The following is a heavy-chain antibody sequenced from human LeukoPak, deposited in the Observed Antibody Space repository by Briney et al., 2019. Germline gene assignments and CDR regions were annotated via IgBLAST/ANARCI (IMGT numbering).Heavy chain of an antibody. J-gene: IGHJ5*02. CDR2: INSDGSST. CDR3: ARAKVPVVMDWFDP. Sequence: GGSLRLSCAASGFTFSSYWMHWVRQAPGKGLVWVSRINSDGSSTSYADSVKGRFTISRDNAKNSLYLQMNSLRVEDTAIYYCARAKVPVVMDWFDPWGQGTLVTVSS. D-gene: IGHD2-2*01. V-gene: IGHV3-74*01. CDR1: GFTFSSYW.